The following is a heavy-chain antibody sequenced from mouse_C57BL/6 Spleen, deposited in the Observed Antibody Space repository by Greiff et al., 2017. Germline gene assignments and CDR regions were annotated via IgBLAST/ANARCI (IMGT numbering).Heavy chain of an antibody. CDR2: IYPRSGDT. CDR3: ATIYDGYYRRCAY. J-gene: IGHJ3*01. V-gene: IGHV1-81*01. D-gene: IGHD2-3*01. Sequence: QVQLQQSGAELARPGASVKLSCKASGYTFTSYGISWVKQRTGQGLEWIGEIYPRSGDTYYNEKFKGKATLTADKSSSTAYMELRSLTSEDSAVYFCATIYDGYYRRCAYWGQGTLVTVSA. CDR1: GYTFTSYG.